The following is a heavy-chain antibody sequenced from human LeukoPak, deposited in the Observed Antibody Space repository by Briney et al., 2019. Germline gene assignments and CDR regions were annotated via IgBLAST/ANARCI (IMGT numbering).Heavy chain of an antibody. CDR3: ARWASGSYSGGWFDP. J-gene: IGHJ5*02. Sequence: GESLKISCKGSGYSFTSYWIGWVRQMPGKGLEWMVIIYPGDSDTRYSPSFQGQVTISADKSISTAYLQWGSLKASDTAMYYCARWASGSYSGGWFDPWGQGTLVTVSS. CDR1: GYSFTSYW. V-gene: IGHV5-51*01. D-gene: IGHD1-26*01. CDR2: IYPGDSDT.